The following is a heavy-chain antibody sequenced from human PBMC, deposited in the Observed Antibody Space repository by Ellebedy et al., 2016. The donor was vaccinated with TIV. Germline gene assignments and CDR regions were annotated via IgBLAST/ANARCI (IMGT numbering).Heavy chain of an antibody. D-gene: IGHD6-13*01. CDR2: IWSDGSEE. CDR3: AKDIRGPEAGTWYFGL. CDR1: GLTFSNNA. Sequence: GESLKISCAASGLTFSNNAMSWVRQAPGKGLEWVALIWSDGSEEYYAASVKGRFTLSRDNSKNTLYLQMNSLGADDTAIYYCAKDIRGPEAGTWYFGLWGRGTLVTVSS. V-gene: IGHV3-33*06. J-gene: IGHJ2*01.